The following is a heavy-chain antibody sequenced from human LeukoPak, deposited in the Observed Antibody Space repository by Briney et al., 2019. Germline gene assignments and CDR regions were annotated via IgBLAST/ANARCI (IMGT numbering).Heavy chain of an antibody. Sequence: PGGSLRLSCAASGFTFSTYVMSWVRKAPGKGLEWVSSISGGGSNIYYADSVKGRFTISRNNSENTLYLQMNVLRADDTAIYYCAKGAFGDKGFDHWGQGTLAAVSS. D-gene: IGHD3-10*01. V-gene: IGHV3-23*01. CDR1: GFTFSTYV. CDR3: AKGAFGDKGFDH. J-gene: IGHJ4*02. CDR2: ISGGGSNI.